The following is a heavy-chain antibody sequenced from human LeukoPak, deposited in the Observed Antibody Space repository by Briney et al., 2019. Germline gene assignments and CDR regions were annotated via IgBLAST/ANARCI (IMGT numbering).Heavy chain of an antibody. V-gene: IGHV4-59*08. Sequence: PSETLSLTCTVSGSMYNYYWSWIRQPPGKGLEWIGYIHYNGITNYSPSLKSRVTMSLDTSKNQVSLKLSSVTAADTAVYYCARHVGYSYGLAHDAFDIWGQGTMVTVSS. J-gene: IGHJ3*02. CDR2: IHYNGIT. CDR1: GSMYNYY. D-gene: IGHD5-18*01. CDR3: ARHVGYSYGLAHDAFDI.